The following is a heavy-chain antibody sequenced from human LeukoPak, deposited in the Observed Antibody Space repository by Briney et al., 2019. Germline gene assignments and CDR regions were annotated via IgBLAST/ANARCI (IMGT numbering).Heavy chain of an antibody. CDR1: GFTFDDYA. J-gene: IGHJ4*02. D-gene: IGHD4-23*01. V-gene: IGHV3-23*01. CDR2: ISGSGSST. CDR3: AKDRNGVYGGNSFLDY. Sequence: GGSLRLSCAASGFTFDDYAMHWVRQAPGKGLEWVSGISGSGSSTYYTDSVKGRFTISRDNSKDTLYLQMNSLRAEDTAVYFCAKDRNGVYGGNSFLDYWGQGILVTVSS.